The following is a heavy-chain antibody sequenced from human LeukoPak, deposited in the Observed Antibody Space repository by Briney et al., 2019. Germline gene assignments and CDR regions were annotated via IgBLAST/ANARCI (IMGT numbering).Heavy chain of an antibody. Sequence: ASVKVSCKASGYTFINYGISWVRQAPGQGLEWMGWINPYSGDTNCAQNLQDRVTMTTDTSTGTAYMELISLRSDDTAVYYCARGGGGWYVDIWGQGTMVTVSS. CDR3: ARGGGGWYVDI. D-gene: IGHD6-19*01. V-gene: IGHV1-18*01. J-gene: IGHJ3*02. CDR2: INPYSGDT. CDR1: GYTFINYG.